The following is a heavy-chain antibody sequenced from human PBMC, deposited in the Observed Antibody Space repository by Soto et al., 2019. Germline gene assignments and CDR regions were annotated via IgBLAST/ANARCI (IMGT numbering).Heavy chain of an antibody. CDR2: ISGSGDGT. Sequence: KGLEWVSAISGSGDGTYYADSVKGRFTISRDNSKNTLYLQMNSLRADDTAFFFRAEDGIRAVRSVSAFLLNRSSDL. D-gene: IGHD2-2*01. V-gene: IGHV3-23*01. CDR3: AEDGIRAVRSVSAFLLNRSSDL. J-gene: IGHJ2*01.